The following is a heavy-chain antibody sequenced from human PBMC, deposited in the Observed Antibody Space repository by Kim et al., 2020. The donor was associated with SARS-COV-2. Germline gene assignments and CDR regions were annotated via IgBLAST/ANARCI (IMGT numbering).Heavy chain of an antibody. CDR2: IGTAGDT. Sequence: GGVLRLSCAASGFTFSSYDMHWVRQATGKGLEWVSAIGTAGDTYYPGSVKGRFTISRENAKNSLYLQMNSLRAGDTAVYYCARGNTMVRGVYYFDYWGQGTLVTVSS. J-gene: IGHJ4*02. V-gene: IGHV3-13*01. D-gene: IGHD3-10*01. CDR1: GFTFSSYD. CDR3: ARGNTMVRGVYYFDY.